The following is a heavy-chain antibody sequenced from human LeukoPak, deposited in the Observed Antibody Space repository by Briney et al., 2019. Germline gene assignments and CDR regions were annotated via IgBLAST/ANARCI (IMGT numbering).Heavy chain of an antibody. Sequence: GSLRLSCAASGFTFSFYWMSWVRQVPGKGLEWIGEINHSGSTNYNPSLKSRVTISVDTSKNQFSLKLSSVTAADTAVYYCARGALSMVRGVIMDHWGQGTLVTVSS. CDR2: INHSGST. CDR1: GFTFSFYW. D-gene: IGHD3-10*01. CDR3: ARGALSMVRGVIMDH. V-gene: IGHV4-34*01. J-gene: IGHJ4*02.